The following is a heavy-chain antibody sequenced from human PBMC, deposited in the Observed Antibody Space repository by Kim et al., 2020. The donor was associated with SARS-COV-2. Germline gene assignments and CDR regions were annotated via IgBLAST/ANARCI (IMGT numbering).Heavy chain of an antibody. CDR2: ISGSGGST. Sequence: GGSLRLSCAASGFTFSNYAMRWVRQAPGKGLEWVSAISGSGGSTYYADSVKGRFTISRDSSKNTLYLQMNSLRAEDTAVYYCAKDCLFDTAMPMRNWGQGTLVTVSS. CDR3: AKDCLFDTAMPMRN. CDR1: GFTFSNYA. D-gene: IGHD5-18*01. V-gene: IGHV3-23*01. J-gene: IGHJ4*02.